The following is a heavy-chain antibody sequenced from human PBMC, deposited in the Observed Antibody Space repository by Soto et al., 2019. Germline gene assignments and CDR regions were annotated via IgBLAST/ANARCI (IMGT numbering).Heavy chain of an antibody. CDR1: GDSISTVDYF. V-gene: IGHV4-30-4*01. CDR3: ARGRYCLTGSCFPNWFDS. J-gene: IGHJ5*01. Sequence: SETLSLTCSVSGDSISTVDYFWAWIRQPPGQTLEYIGYIYKSATTYYNPSFESRVAISLDTSKSQFSLTVTSVTAGDTAVYFCARGRYCLTGSCFPNWFDSWGLGTLVTVS. CDR2: IYKSATT. D-gene: IGHD2-15*01.